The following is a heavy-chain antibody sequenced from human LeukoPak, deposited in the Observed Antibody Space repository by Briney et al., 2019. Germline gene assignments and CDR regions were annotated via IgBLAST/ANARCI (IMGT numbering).Heavy chain of an antibody. D-gene: IGHD3-10*01. V-gene: IGHV4-31*03. CDR3: AAYGLGSSRRFDS. CDR2: IYYSGST. Sequence: SETLTLTCTVSGGSISSAGYYWTWIRQHPGKGLEWIGYIYYSGSTYYSPSLKSRVTISLDTSKNQFSLNLSSVTAADTAVYYCAAYGLGSSRRFDSWGQGTLVTVSS. CDR1: GGSISSAGYY. J-gene: IGHJ5*01.